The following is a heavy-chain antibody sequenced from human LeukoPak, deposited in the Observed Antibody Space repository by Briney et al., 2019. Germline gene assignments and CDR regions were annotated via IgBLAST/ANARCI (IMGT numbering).Heavy chain of an antibody. D-gene: IGHD5-18*01. CDR2: IYYSGST. J-gene: IGHJ4*02. V-gene: IGHV4-59*01. CDR3: ARGAGYSYGV. Sequence: KSGGSLRLSCAASGLTFSSYAVSWIRQPPGKGLEWIGYIYYSGSTNYNPSLKSRVTISVDTSKNQFSLKLSSVTAADTAVYYCARGAGYSYGVWGQGTLVTVSS. CDR1: GLTFSSYA.